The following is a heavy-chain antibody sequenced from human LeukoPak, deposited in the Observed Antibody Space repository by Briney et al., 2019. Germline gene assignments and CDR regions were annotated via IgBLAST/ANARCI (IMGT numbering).Heavy chain of an antibody. CDR2: IRYDGSNK. J-gene: IGHJ4*02. CDR3: AKDLHGAFDY. Sequence: GGSLRLSCAASGFTFSSYAMHWVRQAPGKGLEWVAFIRYDGSNKYYADSVKGRFTISRDNSKNTLYLHMHSLRADDTALYYCAKDLHGAFDYWGQGILVTVSS. D-gene: IGHD3-10*01. V-gene: IGHV3-30*02. CDR1: GFTFSSYA.